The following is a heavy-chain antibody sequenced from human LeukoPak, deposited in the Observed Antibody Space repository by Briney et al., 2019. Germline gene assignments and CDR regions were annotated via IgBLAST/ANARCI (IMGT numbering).Heavy chain of an antibody. V-gene: IGHV3-23*01. CDR3: AKDPTLVRTRTRPGIDY. CDR1: GFTFSSYA. J-gene: IGHJ4*02. D-gene: IGHD3-10*01. CDR2: ISGSGGST. Sequence: GGSLRLSCAASGFTFSSYAKSWVRQAPGKGLEWVSAISGSGGSTYYADSVKGRFTISRDNSKNTLYLQMNSLRAEDTAVYYCAKDPTLVRTRTRPGIDYWGQGTLVTVSS.